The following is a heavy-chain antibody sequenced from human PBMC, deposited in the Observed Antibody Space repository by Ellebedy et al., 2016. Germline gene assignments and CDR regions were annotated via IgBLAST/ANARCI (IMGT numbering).Heavy chain of an antibody. Sequence: SGPTLVKPPQTLTLTCTFSGFSLTTSTVVVGWVRQPPGGAPEWLAFIYGHDDKRYSPSLRNRLTITKDSSNNQVVLTLTNMDPVDTATYYCVHRTTVTSFDCWGQGTLVTVSS. CDR2: IYGHDDK. CDR3: VHRTTVTSFDC. V-gene: IGHV2-5*01. D-gene: IGHD4-17*01. J-gene: IGHJ4*02. CDR1: GFSLTTSTVV.